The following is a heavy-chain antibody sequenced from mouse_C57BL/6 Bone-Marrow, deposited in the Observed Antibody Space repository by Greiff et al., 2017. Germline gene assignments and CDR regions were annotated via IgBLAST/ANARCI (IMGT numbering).Heavy chain of an antibody. CDR2: ISNGGGST. D-gene: IGHD2-2*01. J-gene: IGHJ4*01. V-gene: IGHV5-12*01. CDR3: AGLLWLRRYYYAMED. CDR1: GFTFSDYY. Sequence: EVMLVESGGGLVQPGGSLKLSCAASGFTFSDYYMYWVRQTPEKRLEWVAYISNGGGSTYYPDTVKGRFTISRDNATNTLYLQMSRLKSEDTAMYYCAGLLWLRRYYYAMEDWGQGTSVTVS.